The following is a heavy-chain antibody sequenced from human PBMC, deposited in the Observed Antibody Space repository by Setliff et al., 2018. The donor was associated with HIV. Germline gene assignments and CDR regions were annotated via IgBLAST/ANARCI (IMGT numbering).Heavy chain of an antibody. CDR1: GFSFSDYY. Sequence: GGSLRLSCAASGFSFSDYYMYWIRQAPGKGLEWVAVIWYDGSNKYYADSVKGRFTISRDSSKNTLYLQMDSLRTEDTAVYYCAKTQGWQLINYWGPGTLVTVSS. J-gene: IGHJ4*02. D-gene: IGHD6-19*01. V-gene: IGHV3-30*02. CDR3: AKTQGWQLINY. CDR2: IWYDGSNK.